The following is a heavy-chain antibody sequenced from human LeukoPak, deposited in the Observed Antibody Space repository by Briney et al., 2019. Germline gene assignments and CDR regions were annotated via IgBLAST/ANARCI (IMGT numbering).Heavy chain of an antibody. CDR2: FDPEDGER. CDR1: GYTLTELS. V-gene: IGHV1-24*01. Sequence: ASVKVSCKVSGYTLTELSMHWVRQAPGEGREWVGGFDPEDGERIYAQNFQGRVTMTEATSPDTAYMELSGLRSDDTAVYYCATGTVLRYFDLWGRGTLVTVSS. CDR3: ATGTVLRYFDL. J-gene: IGHJ2*01.